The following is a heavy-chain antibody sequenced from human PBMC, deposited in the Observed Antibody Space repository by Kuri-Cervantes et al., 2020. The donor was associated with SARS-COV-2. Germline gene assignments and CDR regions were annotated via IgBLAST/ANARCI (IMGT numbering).Heavy chain of an antibody. V-gene: IGHV3-7*01. D-gene: IGHD1-7*01. CDR2: IKQDGSEK. CDR1: GFTFSSYW. Sequence: GGSLRLSCAASGFTFSSYWMSWVRQAPGKGLEWVANIKQDGSEKYYVDSVKGRFTISRDNAKNSLYLQMNGLRAEDTAVYYCARDPKLGLPPAWGQGTLVTVSS. J-gene: IGHJ5*02. CDR3: ARDPKLGLPPA.